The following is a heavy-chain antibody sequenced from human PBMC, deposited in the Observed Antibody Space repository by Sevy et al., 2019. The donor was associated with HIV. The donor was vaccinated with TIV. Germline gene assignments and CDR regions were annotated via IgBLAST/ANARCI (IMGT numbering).Heavy chain of an antibody. Sequence: GGSLRLSCAASVFTFSSYGMHWVRQAPGKGLEWVAVIWYDGSNKYYADSVKGRFTISRDNSKNTLYLQMNSLRAEDTAVYYCARDRGTYYDFWSGYVDYYYYGMDVWGQGTTVTVSS. V-gene: IGHV3-33*01. CDR2: IWYDGSNK. CDR3: ARDRGTYYDFWSGYVDYYYYGMDV. CDR1: VFTFSSYG. D-gene: IGHD3-3*01. J-gene: IGHJ6*02.